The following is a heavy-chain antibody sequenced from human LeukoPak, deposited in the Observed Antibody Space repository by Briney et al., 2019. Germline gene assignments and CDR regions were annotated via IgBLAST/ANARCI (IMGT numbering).Heavy chain of an antibody. D-gene: IGHD3-10*01. CDR2: VNANNGDT. J-gene: IGHJ5*02. V-gene: IGHV1-2*06. CDR1: GYTFTGYY. Sequence: ASVKASCKASGYTFTGYYIHWVRQAPGQGLEWMGRVNANNGDTKYAQKFQGRVTMTRGTSISTAYMELASLRSDDTAVFYCAREVGYSSSYYGRFDPWGQGTLVIVSS. CDR3: AREVGYSSSYYGRFDP.